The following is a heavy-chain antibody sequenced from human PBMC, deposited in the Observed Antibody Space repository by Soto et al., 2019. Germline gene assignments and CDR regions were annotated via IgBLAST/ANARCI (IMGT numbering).Heavy chain of an antibody. D-gene: IGHD7-27*01. CDR2: ISCDGSDE. Sequence: QVRMLESGGRVVQPGRSLRLSCAASGFTFRSYVIHWVRQAPGKGLEWVALISCDGSDEYYGDSMQSRFSISRDNSKDTLYLQINIRRLEYEAVDYCAKHADNETEDFDVWGQGTMVTVSS. CDR3: AKHADNETEDFDV. CDR1: GFTFRSYV. J-gene: IGHJ3*01. V-gene: IGHV3-30*18.